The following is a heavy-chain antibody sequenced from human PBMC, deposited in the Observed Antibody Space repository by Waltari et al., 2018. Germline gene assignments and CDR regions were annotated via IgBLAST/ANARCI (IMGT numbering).Heavy chain of an antibody. D-gene: IGHD1-1*01. CDR3: ATYIGASVGTAAFDV. CDR2: MSYSGAT. V-gene: IGHV4-39*01. Sequence: QLQLQESGPGLVQPSETLSLTCSVSGVSITSNRHYWGWIRQPPGQGREWIGTMSYSGATYSSPSLKSRVTISRDTSKNQLSLKLGSVTAADTAIYYCATYIGASVGTAAFDVWGQGTMVSVSS. J-gene: IGHJ3*01. CDR1: GVSITSNRHY.